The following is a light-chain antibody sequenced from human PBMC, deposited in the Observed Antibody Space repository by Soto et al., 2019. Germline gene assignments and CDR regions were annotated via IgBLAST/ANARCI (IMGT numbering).Light chain of an antibody. V-gene: IGLV4-69*01. CDR2: LNSDGSH. J-gene: IGLJ2*01. Sequence: QPVLTQSPSASASLGASVKLTCTLSSGHSTYAIAWHQQQPGKGPRYLMKLNSDGSHNKGDGIPDRFSGSSSGAERYLTISSLQSEDEADYYCQTWGTGIGVFGGGTKLTVL. CDR1: SGHSTYA. CDR3: QTWGTGIGV.